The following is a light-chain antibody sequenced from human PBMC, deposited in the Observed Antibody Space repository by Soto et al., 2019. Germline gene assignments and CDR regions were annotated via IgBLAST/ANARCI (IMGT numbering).Light chain of an antibody. CDR2: GAS. Sequence: DIVLTQSPGTLSLSPGERATLSCRASQSVSSNFLAWYQQKPGQAPRLLIYGASKRATGIPDRFSGSGSETDFALTISGLEPEDVAVYYCQQYGTSPPGVTFGPGTKVDMK. CDR1: QSVSSNF. CDR3: QQYGTSPPGVT. J-gene: IGKJ3*01. V-gene: IGKV3-20*01.